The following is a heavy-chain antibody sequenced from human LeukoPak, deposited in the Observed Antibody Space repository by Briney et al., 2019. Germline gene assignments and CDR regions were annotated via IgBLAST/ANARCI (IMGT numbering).Heavy chain of an antibody. CDR2: IYYSGST. CDR1: GGSVSSGSYY. Sequence: SETLSLTCTVSGGSVSSGSYYWSWIRQPPGKGLEWIGYIYYSGSTNYNPSLKSRVTLSVDTSKNQLSLKLSSVTAADTAVYYCARGLRLMTTVTTYWFDPWGQGTLVTVSS. CDR3: ARGLRLMTTVTTYWFDP. V-gene: IGHV4-61*01. J-gene: IGHJ5*02. D-gene: IGHD4-17*01.